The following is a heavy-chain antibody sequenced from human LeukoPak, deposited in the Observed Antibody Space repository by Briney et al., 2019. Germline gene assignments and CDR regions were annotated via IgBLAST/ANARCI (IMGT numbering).Heavy chain of an antibody. CDR2: FDYSGST. V-gene: IGHV4-39*07. J-gene: IGHJ5*02. CDR3: ARYSSGWP. D-gene: IGHD6-19*01. CDR1: GGSISSSDFY. Sequence: SETLSLTCTVSGGSISSSDFYWGWIRQPPGKGLEWIGSFDYSGSTYYNPSLKSRVTISLDTSKSQFSLKVSSVTAADTAVYYCARYSSGWPWGQGTLVTVSS.